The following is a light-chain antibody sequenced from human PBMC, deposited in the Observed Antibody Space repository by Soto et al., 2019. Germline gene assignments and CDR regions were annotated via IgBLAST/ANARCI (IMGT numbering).Light chain of an antibody. Sequence: EIVLTQSPGTLSLSPGERATLSCRASQSVSSSYLAWYQQKPGQAPRLLIYGASSGATGIPDRFSGSGSGTDVTLTISRLEPEDFAVYYCQQYGSSPWTFGQGTKV. CDR3: QQYGSSPWT. CDR2: GAS. J-gene: IGKJ1*01. V-gene: IGKV3-20*01. CDR1: QSVSSSY.